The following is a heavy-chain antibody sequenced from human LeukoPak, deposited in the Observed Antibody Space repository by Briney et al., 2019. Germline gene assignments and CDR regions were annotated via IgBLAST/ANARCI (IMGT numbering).Heavy chain of an antibody. CDR3: AKDKSGSGWYVLDY. CDR1: GFTFDDYA. V-gene: IGHV3-9*01. J-gene: IGHJ4*02. Sequence: GGSLRLSCAASGFTFDDYAMHWVRQAPGKGLEWVSGISWNSGSIGYADSVKGRFTISRDNAKSSLYLQMNSLRAEDTALYYCAKDKSGSGWYVLDYWGQGTLVTVSS. D-gene: IGHD6-19*01. CDR2: ISWNSGSI.